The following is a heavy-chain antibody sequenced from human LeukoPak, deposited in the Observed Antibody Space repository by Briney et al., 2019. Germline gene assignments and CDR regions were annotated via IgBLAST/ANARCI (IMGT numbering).Heavy chain of an antibody. J-gene: IGHJ4*02. D-gene: IGHD5-12*01. CDR2: ISSSGSAT. CDR1: GFTFSNYA. Sequence: GSLRLSCAASGFTFSNYAMTWVRQAPGKGLEWVSMISSSGSATYHGDSVKGRFTISRDNSKNTLYLQMSSLRAEDTAVYYCARDSKRLSGFDYWGQGTLVTVSS. CDR3: ARDSKRLSGFDY. V-gene: IGHV3-23*01.